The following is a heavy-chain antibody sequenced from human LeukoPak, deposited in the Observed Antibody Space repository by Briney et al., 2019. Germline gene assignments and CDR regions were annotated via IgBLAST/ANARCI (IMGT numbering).Heavy chain of an antibody. CDR3: ARYHSSGYYSYYYYGMDV. J-gene: IGHJ6*02. Sequence: GSLRLSCAASGFTFSSYSMNWVRQAPGKGLEWVSSISSSSSYIYYADSVKGRFTISRDNAKNSLYLQMNSLRAEDTAVYYCARYHSSGYYSYYYYGMDVWGQGTTVTVSS. V-gene: IGHV3-21*01. D-gene: IGHD3-22*01. CDR2: ISSSSSYI. CDR1: GFTFSSYS.